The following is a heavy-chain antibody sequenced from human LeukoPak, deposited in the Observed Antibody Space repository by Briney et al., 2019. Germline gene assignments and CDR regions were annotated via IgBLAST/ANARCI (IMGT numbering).Heavy chain of an antibody. CDR3: ARHPFATPFDH. Sequence: KPSETLSLTCAVYGGSFSGYYWSWIRQPPGKGLEWIGEINHSGSTNYNPSLKSRVTVSLDTFKSQVSLSLTSVTAADTAVYYCARHPFATPFDHWGRGTLVTVSS. V-gene: IGHV4-34*01. CDR2: INHSGST. CDR1: GGSFSGYY. J-gene: IGHJ4*02.